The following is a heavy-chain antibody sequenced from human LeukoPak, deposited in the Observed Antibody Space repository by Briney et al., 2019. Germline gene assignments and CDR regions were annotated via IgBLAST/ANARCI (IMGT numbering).Heavy chain of an antibody. CDR2: ISSSSSYI. Sequence: GGSLRLSWAASGFTFSSYSINWVRQAPGKGLEWVSSISSSSSYIYYADSVKGRFTISRDNAKNSLYLQMNSLRAEDTAVYYCARVRYFVWSPIDYWGQGTLVTVSS. CDR3: ARVRYFVWSPIDY. V-gene: IGHV3-21*01. CDR1: GFTFSSYS. J-gene: IGHJ4*02. D-gene: IGHD3-9*01.